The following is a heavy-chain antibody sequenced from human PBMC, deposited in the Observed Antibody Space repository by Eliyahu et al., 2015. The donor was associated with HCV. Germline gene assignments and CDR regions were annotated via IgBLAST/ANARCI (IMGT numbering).Heavy chain of an antibody. D-gene: IGHD3-10*01. CDR2: INPSGGST. V-gene: IGHV1-46*01. J-gene: IGHJ4*02. Sequence: QVQLVQSGAEVKKPGASVKVSCKASGYTFTSXYMHWVRQAPGQGLEWMGIINPSGGSTSYAQKFQGRVTMTRDTSTSTVYMELSSLRSEDTAVYYCARESGPPLSLWFGELLSLHYWGQGTLVTVSS. CDR3: ARESGPPLSLWFGELLSLHY. CDR1: GYTFTSXY.